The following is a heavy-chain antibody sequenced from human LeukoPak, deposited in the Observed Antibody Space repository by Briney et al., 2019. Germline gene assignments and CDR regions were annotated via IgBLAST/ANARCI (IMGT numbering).Heavy chain of an antibody. CDR1: GYTFTGYY. D-gene: IGHD2-2*01. Sequence: ASVKVSCKASGYTFTGYYMHWVRQAPGQGLEWMGWINPNSGGTNYAQKFQGRVTMTRDTSISTAYMELSRLRSDDTAVYYCARDLCSSTSCSSFFDYWGQGTLVTVSS. CDR3: ARDLCSSTSCSSFFDY. CDR2: INPNSGGT. J-gene: IGHJ4*02. V-gene: IGHV1-2*02.